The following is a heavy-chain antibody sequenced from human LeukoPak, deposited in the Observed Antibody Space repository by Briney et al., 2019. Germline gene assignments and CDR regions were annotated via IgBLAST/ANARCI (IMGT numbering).Heavy chain of an antibody. CDR3: AREAGYFDWLLPFDY. J-gene: IGHJ4*02. CDR1: GFTFSTYW. D-gene: IGHD3-9*01. CDR2: ISSSGSTI. Sequence: GGSLRLSCAASGFTFSTYWMSWVRRAPGKGLEWVSYISSSGSTIYYADSVKGRFTISRDNAKNSLYLQMNSLRAEDTAVYYCAREAGYFDWLLPFDYWGQGTLVTVSS. V-gene: IGHV3-48*04.